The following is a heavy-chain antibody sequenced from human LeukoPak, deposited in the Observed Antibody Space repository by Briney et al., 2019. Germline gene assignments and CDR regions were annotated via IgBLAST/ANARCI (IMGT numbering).Heavy chain of an antibody. CDR1: GFTFSSYA. CDR2: ISASGYST. CDR3: AKDSQVRRYDSSSYWYYFDY. J-gene: IGHJ4*02. D-gene: IGHD3-22*01. V-gene: IGHV3-23*01. Sequence: PGGSLRLSCEASGFTFSSYAMSWVRQAPGKGLEWVSGISASGYSTYYADSVKGRFTISRDKSKNTLYLQMNSLSAEDTAVYYCAKDSQVRRYDSSSYWYYFDYWGQGTLVTVSS.